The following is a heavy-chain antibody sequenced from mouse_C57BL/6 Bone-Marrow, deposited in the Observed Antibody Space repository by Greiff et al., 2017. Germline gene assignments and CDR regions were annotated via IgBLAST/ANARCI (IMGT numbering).Heavy chain of an antibody. D-gene: IGHD1-1*01. J-gene: IGHJ4*01. CDR3: TGTVVGAMDY. CDR2: IDPENGDT. CDR1: GFNIKDDY. V-gene: IGHV14-4*01. Sequence: EVQLQQSGAELVRPGASVKLSCTASGFNIKDDYMHWVKQRPEQGLEWIGWIDPENGDTEYASKFQGKATITADTSSNTAYLQLSSLTSEDTDVDYCTGTVVGAMDYWGQGTSVTVSS.